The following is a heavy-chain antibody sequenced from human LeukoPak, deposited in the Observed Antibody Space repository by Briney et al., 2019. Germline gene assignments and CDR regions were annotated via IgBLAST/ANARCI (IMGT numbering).Heavy chain of an antibody. Sequence: PSETLSLTCTVSGASISSSDRYWGWIRQPPGKGLEWIGSIYYSGITYHNPSLKSRVTISVDTSKNQFSLKLSSVTAADTAVYYCARQRRITMVRGIIKGFDYWGQGTLVTVSS. CDR3: ARQRRITMVRGIIKGFDY. CDR1: GASISSSDRY. CDR2: IYYSGIT. V-gene: IGHV4-39*01. J-gene: IGHJ4*02. D-gene: IGHD3-10*01.